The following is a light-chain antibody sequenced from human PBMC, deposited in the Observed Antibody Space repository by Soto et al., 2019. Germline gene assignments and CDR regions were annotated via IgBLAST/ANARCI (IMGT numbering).Light chain of an antibody. Sequence: EIVLTQSPGTLSVSPGERATLSCRASQSINSFLAWYQQRRGQAPRLLIYDASIRATGIPARFSGSWSGTDFTLTINGLEPEDSAVYYCQQRGNWPPTWTFGQGTKVDI. CDR3: QQRGNWPPTWT. CDR2: DAS. J-gene: IGKJ1*01. V-gene: IGKV3-11*01. CDR1: QSINSF.